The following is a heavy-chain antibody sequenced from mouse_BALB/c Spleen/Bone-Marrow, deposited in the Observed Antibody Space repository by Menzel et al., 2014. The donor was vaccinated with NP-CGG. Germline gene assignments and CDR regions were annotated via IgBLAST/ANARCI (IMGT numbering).Heavy chain of an antibody. CDR1: GYAFSVYW. J-gene: IGHJ2*01. Sequence: VKLMESGAELVRPGSSVKISCKASGYAFSVYWMNWVKRRPGQGLEWIGRIYPGDGDTNYNGKFKGRATLTADKSSNTAYMQLSSLTSEDSAVYFCARGGISVDYWGQGTTLTVSS. CDR2: IYPGDGDT. CDR3: ARGGISVDY. V-gene: IGHV1-80*01.